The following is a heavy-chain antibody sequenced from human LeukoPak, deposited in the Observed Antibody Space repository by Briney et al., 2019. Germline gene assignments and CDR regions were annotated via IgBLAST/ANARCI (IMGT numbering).Heavy chain of an antibody. V-gene: IGHV5-51*01. J-gene: IGHJ4*02. D-gene: IGHD3-22*01. CDR1: GYLFTSYW. Sequence: GESLKISCKGSGYLFTSYWIGWVRQMPGKGLEWMGIIYPGDSDTRYSPSFQGQVTISADKSISTAYLQWSSLKASDTAMYYCARADYYDSSGYYYFDYWGQGTLVTVSS. CDR2: IYPGDSDT. CDR3: ARADYYDSSGYYYFDY.